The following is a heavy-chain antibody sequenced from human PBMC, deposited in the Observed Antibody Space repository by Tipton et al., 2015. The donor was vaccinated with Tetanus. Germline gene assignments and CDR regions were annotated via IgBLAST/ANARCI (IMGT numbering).Heavy chain of an antibody. CDR1: GGSFSGYY. J-gene: IGHJ4*02. V-gene: IGHV4-34*01. CDR2: INHSGST. D-gene: IGHD4-17*01. CDR3: ARVRVTTRGY. Sequence: TLSLTCAVYGGSFSGYYWSWIRQPPGKGLEWIGEINHSGSTNYNPSLKSRVTISVDTSKNQFSLKLSSVTAADTAVYYCARVRVTTRGYWGQGTLVTVSS.